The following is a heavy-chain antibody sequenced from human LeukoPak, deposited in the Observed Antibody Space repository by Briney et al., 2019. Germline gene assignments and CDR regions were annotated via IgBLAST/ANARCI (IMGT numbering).Heavy chain of an antibody. V-gene: IGHV3-23*01. Sequence: GGSLRLSCAASGFTFSTYAMSWVRLAPGRGLEWVSATSGSGGRAYYADSVKGRFSISRDNSKNTLYLQMNSLRAEDTALYYCAKGDYCSSVSCYAYYHYGMDVWGQGTTVTVSS. J-gene: IGHJ6*02. CDR2: TSGSGGRA. CDR1: GFTFSTYA. CDR3: AKGDYCSSVSCYAYYHYGMDV. D-gene: IGHD2-2*01.